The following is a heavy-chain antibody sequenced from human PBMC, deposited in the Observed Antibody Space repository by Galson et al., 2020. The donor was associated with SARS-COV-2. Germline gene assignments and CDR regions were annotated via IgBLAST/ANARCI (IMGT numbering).Heavy chain of an antibody. V-gene: IGHV1-18*04. CDR1: GYTFTSYG. J-gene: IGHJ6*02. D-gene: IGHD3-10*01. Sequence: GESLKISCKASGYTFTSYGISWVRQAPGQGLEWMGWISAYNGNTNYAQKLQGRVTMTTDTSTSTAYMELRSLRSDDTAVYYCARGRFGDYYYYYYGMDVWGQGTTVTVSS. CDR2: ISAYNGNT. CDR3: ARGRFGDYYYYYYGMDV.